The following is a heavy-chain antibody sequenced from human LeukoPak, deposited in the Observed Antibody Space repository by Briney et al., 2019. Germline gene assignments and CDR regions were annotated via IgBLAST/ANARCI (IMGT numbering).Heavy chain of an antibody. CDR1: GFSFSDAW. V-gene: IGHV3-15*07. D-gene: IGHD2-15*01. Sequence: GGSLRLPCAASGFSFSDAWMNWVSQAPGKGLEWVGHIRSKADGGTPDYIAPVKGRFTISRDDSKDTLYLQMNSLNTEDTAMYYCTTRSPARYCSDGACYSSADYWGQGTLVTVSS. CDR3: TTRSPARYCSDGACYSSADY. CDR2: IRSKADGGTP. J-gene: IGHJ4*02.